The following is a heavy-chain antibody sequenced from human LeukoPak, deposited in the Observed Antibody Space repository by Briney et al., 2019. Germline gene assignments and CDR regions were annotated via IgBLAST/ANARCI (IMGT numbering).Heavy chain of an antibody. CDR2: ISTSSSYI. CDR3: AKDGPRRIPYYVDV. Sequence: NPGGSLRLSCAASGFTFSSYSMNWVRQAPGKGLQWVSAISTSSSYIHYADSVKGRFTISRDNSKNTLYLQMNSLRAADTAVYYCAKDGPRRIPYYVDVWGKGTTVTVSS. CDR1: GFTFSSYS. V-gene: IGHV3-21*01. J-gene: IGHJ6*03.